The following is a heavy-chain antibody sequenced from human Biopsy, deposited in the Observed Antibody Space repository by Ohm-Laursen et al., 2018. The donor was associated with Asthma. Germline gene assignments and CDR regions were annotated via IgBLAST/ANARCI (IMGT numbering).Heavy chain of an antibody. D-gene: IGHD3-3*01. CDR1: GFTFCSYG. Sequence: SLSLSCAASGFTFCSYGMYWVCQAPGKGLGWVAVISYDGSNKYYADSVKGRFTISRDNSKNTLYLQMNSLRAEDTAVYYCAKDTEGRYDFWSGLSYNYYGMDVWGQGTTVTVSS. CDR2: ISYDGSNK. CDR3: AKDTEGRYDFWSGLSYNYYGMDV. V-gene: IGHV3-30*18. J-gene: IGHJ6*02.